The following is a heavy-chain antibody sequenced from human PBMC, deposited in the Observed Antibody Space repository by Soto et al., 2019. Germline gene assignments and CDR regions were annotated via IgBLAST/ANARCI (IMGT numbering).Heavy chain of an antibody. Sequence: SETLSLTCTVSCGSISSGGYYWSWIRQHPGKGLEWIGYIYYSGSTYYNPSLKSRVTISVDTSKNQFSLKLSSVTAADTAVYYCARDIRLGNWNYPWFDPWGQGTLVTVSS. V-gene: IGHV4-31*03. D-gene: IGHD1-7*01. CDR3: ARDIRLGNWNYPWFDP. CDR1: CGSISSGGYY. CDR2: IYYSGST. J-gene: IGHJ5*02.